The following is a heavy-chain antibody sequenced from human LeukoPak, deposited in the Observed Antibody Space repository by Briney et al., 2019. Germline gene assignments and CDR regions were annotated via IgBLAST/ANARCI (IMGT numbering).Heavy chain of an antibody. D-gene: IGHD1-1*01. CDR2: IYYSGST. Sequence: SQTLSLTCTVSGGSISSGGYYWSWIRQHPGKGLEWIGYIYYSGSTYYNPSLKSRVTISVDTSKNQFSLKLSSVTAADTAVYYCARESSGTPYYYYGMDVWGQGTTVTGSS. J-gene: IGHJ6*02. CDR1: GGSISSGGYY. V-gene: IGHV4-31*03. CDR3: ARESSGTPYYYYGMDV.